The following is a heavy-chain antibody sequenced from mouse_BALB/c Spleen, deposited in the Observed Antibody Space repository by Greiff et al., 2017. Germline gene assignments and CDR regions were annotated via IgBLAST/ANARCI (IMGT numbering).Heavy chain of an antibody. D-gene: IGHD1-1*02. CDR1: GFTFSSFG. J-gene: IGHJ4*01. Sequence: EVQLVESGGGLVQPGGSRKLSCAASGFTFSSFGMHWVRQAPEKGLEWVAYISSGSSTIYYADTVKGRFTISRDNPKNTLFLQMTSLRSEDTAMYDCARSGNYAMDYWGQGTSVTVSS. CDR3: ARSGNYAMDY. CDR2: ISSGSSTI. V-gene: IGHV5-17*02.